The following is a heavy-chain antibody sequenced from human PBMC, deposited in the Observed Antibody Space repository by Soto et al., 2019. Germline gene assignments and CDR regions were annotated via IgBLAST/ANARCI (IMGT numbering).Heavy chain of an antibody. D-gene: IGHD3-16*01. J-gene: IGHJ5*02. CDR2: IIPLYGTT. CDR3: ARDIKTYSDSSFDWSDP. CDR1: ECIRSSFG. V-gene: IGHV1-69*13. Sequence: EASMKVHFTDAECIRSSFGIIGVRHVPGQGLEWMGSIIPLYGTTNYAQRFRDRVAFIADDSTNMIYMELMSLRSDDTAIYYCARDIKTYSDSSFDWSDPWGQGVLVTVSS.